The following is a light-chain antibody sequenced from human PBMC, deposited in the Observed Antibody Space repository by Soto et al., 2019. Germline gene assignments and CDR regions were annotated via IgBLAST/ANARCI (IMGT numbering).Light chain of an antibody. V-gene: IGKV1-5*01. Sequence: VQMTHSPSTLSASVSYRVTITFLASQSISSWLAWYQQKPGKAPKLLIYDASSLESGVPARFIGSGSGTDFTLTISSLQPKDFATYCCQQSYSTQWPFGKGTKVDIK. CDR2: DAS. CDR1: QSISSW. CDR3: QQSYSTQWP. J-gene: IGKJ1*01.